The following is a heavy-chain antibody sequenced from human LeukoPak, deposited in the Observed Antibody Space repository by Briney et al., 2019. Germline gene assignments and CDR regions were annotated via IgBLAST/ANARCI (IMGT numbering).Heavy chain of an antibody. CDR3: ARVKMGFAIFGY. J-gene: IGHJ4*02. Sequence: GGSLRLSCAASGFTFSSYWMSWVRQAPGKGLEWVANIYQDGSEKYYVDSVKGRFTISRDNAKNSLFLQMNSLRSEDTAVYYCARVKMGFAIFGYWGQGTLVTVSS. CDR2: IYQDGSEK. D-gene: IGHD2-8*01. CDR1: GFTFSSYW. V-gene: IGHV3-7*01.